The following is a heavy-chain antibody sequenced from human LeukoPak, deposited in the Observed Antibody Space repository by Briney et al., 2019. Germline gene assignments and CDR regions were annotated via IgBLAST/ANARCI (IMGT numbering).Heavy chain of an antibody. V-gene: IGHV1-2*02. CDR1: GYTFIDAY. CDR2: INPNSGDT. CDR3: ASGGHYYESSINYSDY. Sequence: ASVKVSCKASGYTFIDAYLHWVRQAPGQGLEWMGWINPNSGDTDYAHNFQSRVSMTRDTSLSTAYMELSRLRTDDTAVYYCASGGHYYESSINYSDYWCQGTLVTVSS. J-gene: IGHJ4*02. D-gene: IGHD3-22*01.